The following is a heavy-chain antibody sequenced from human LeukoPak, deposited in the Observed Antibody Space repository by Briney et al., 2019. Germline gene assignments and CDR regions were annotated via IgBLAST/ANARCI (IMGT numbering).Heavy chain of an antibody. CDR2: IYHSGST. Sequence: SETLSLTCAVSGGSISSSNWWSWVRQPPGKGLEWIGEIYHSGSTNYNPSLKSRVTISVDKSKNQFSLKLSSVTAADTAVYYCARSSLGGYSYGPEYFDYWGQGTLVTVSS. CDR3: ARSSLGGYSYGPEYFDY. V-gene: IGHV4-4*02. CDR1: GGSISSSNW. D-gene: IGHD5-18*01. J-gene: IGHJ4*02.